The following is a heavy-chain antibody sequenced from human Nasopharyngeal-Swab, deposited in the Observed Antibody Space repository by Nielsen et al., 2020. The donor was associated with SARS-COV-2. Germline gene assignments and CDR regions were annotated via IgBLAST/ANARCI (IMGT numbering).Heavy chain of an antibody. J-gene: IGHJ4*02. D-gene: IGHD3-3*01. CDR2: IWYDASKK. Sequence: GGSLRLSCAASGFTFSNYGMHWVRQAPDKGLEWVAVIWYDASKKYYADSVKGRFTISRDNSKNTLYLQMNSLRAEDTAVYYCAKGYDLWGGLDYWGQGTLVTVSS. CDR3: AKGYDLWGGLDY. V-gene: IGHV3-33*06. CDR1: GFTFSNYG.